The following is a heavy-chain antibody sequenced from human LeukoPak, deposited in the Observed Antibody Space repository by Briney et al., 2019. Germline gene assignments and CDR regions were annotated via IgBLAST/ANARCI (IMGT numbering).Heavy chain of an antibody. CDR3: ARAAAGTGNWFDP. J-gene: IGHJ5*02. CDR1: GGTFSSYA. CDR2: IIPIFGTA. V-gene: IGHV1-69*05. D-gene: IGHD6-13*01. Sequence: SVKVSCKASGGTFSSYAISWVRQAPRQGLEWMGGIIPIFGTANYAQKFQGRVTITTDESTSTAYMELSSLRSEDTAVYYCARAAAGTGNWFDPWGQGTLVTVSS.